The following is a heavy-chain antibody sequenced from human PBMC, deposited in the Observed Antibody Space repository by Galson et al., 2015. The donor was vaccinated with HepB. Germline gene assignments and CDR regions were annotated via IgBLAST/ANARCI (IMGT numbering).Heavy chain of an antibody. J-gene: IGHJ6*02. Sequence: SLRLSCAASGFTVSSNYMSWVRQAPGKGLEWVSVIYNGRRTYYADAVKGRFTISRDNSKNTLYLQMNSLRAEDTAVYYCASTVFGVVVPIDYYGMDVWGQGTTVTVSS. CDR2: IYNGRRT. V-gene: IGHV3-53*01. CDR3: ASTVFGVVVPIDYYGMDV. D-gene: IGHD3-3*01. CDR1: GFTVSSNY.